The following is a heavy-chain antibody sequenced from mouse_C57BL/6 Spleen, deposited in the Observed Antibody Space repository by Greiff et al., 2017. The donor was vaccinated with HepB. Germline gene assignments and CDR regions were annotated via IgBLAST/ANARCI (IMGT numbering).Heavy chain of an antibody. CDR3: ARGVVARDYAMDY. Sequence: QVQLQQPGAELVKPGASVKLSCKASGYTFTSYWMQWVKQRPGQGLEWIGEIDPSDSYTNYNQKFKGKATLTVDTSSSTAYMQLSSLTPEDSAVYYCARGVVARDYAMDYWGQGTSVTVSS. J-gene: IGHJ4*01. CDR1: GYTFTSYW. CDR2: IDPSDSYT. V-gene: IGHV1-50*01. D-gene: IGHD1-1*01.